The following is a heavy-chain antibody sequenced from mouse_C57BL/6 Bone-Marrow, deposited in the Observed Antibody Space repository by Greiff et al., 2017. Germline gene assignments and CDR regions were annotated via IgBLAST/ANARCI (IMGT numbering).Heavy chain of an antibody. CDR2: IAPENGDT. Sequence: EVQLQHSGAELVRPGASVKLSCTASGFNIKDDYMHWVKQRPEQGLEWIGWIAPENGDTEYASKFQGKATITADTSSNTAYLQLSSLTSEDTDVDDCTNCGPYGSSHYLDYWGKGTTLTVSS. V-gene: IGHV14-4*01. CDR1: GFNIKDDY. D-gene: IGHD1-1*01. J-gene: IGHJ2*01. CDR3: TNCGPYGSSHYLDY.